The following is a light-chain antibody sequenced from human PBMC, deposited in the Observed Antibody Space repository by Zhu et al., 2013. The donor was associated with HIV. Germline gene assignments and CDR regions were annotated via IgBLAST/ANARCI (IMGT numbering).Light chain of an antibody. V-gene: IGKV2-30*01. Sequence: DAVLTQSPLSLSVTLGQPASISCKSSQSLVYKNGNTYLNWFQQRPGHSPRRLIYKVSNRDSGVPDGFSGSASGTDFTLKISRVEAEDVGVYFCMQATHWPYTFGQGTKLEIK. CDR1: QSLVYKNGNTY. CDR3: MQATHWPYT. J-gene: IGKJ2*01. CDR2: KVS.